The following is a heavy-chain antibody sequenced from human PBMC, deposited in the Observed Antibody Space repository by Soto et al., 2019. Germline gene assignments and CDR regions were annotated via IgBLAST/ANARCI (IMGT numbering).Heavy chain of an antibody. Sequence: GGSLRLSCAASGFTFSSYGMHWVRQAPGKGLEWVAVISYDGSNKYYADSVKGRSTISRDNSKNTLYLQMNSLRAEDTAVYYCAKAHCSSTSCYYYYYGMDVWGQGTTVTVSS. V-gene: IGHV3-30*18. D-gene: IGHD2-2*01. CDR3: AKAHCSSTSCYYYYYGMDV. CDR2: ISYDGSNK. J-gene: IGHJ6*02. CDR1: GFTFSSYG.